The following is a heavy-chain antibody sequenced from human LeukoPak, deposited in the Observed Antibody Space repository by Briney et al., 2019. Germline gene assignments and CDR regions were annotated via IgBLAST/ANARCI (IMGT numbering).Heavy chain of an antibody. CDR2: ITGDCKYI. CDR3: AREGNDYYYDQ. J-gene: IGHJ4*02. V-gene: IGHV3-21*01. D-gene: IGHD3-16*01. Sequence: GGSLRLSCAASGFIFKTYTMTWVRQARGKGLEWVSSITGDCKYITYADSVKGRFTISRDNAKNSLYLQVASLRGDDTATYYCAREGNDYYYDQWGQGTPVTVSP. CDR1: GFIFKTYT.